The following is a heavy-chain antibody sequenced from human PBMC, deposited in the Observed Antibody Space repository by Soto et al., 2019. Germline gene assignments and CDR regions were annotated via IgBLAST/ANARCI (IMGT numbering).Heavy chain of an antibody. J-gene: IGHJ5*02. Sequence: GESLKISCKGSGYSFTSYWIGWVRQMPGKGLEWMGIIYPGDSDTRYSPSFQGQVTISADKSISTAYLQWSSLKASDTATYYCARGIIGNYYGSGSYRRFDPWGQGTLVTVSS. CDR3: ARGIIGNYYGSGSYRRFDP. CDR1: GYSFTSYW. V-gene: IGHV5-51*01. D-gene: IGHD3-10*01. CDR2: IYPGDSDT.